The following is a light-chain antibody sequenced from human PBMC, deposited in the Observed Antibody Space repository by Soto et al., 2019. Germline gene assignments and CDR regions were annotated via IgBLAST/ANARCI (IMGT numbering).Light chain of an antibody. J-gene: IGLJ1*01. V-gene: IGLV2-14*01. CDR3: SSYRNGNSLDV. Sequence: QSALTQPASVSGSPGQSITISCTGTSSDVGSYNYISWYQQHPGKAPKLLIYEVTNRPSGVSNRFSSSKSGNTASLTISGLQAEDEATYYCSSYRNGNSLDVFGTGTKVTVL. CDR2: EVT. CDR1: SSDVGSYNY.